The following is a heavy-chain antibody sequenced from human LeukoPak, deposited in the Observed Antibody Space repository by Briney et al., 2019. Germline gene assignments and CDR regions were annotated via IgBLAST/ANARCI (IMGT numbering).Heavy chain of an antibody. CDR1: GFTFISYA. J-gene: IGHJ4*02. CDR3: ARLNGGWPGGSCGY. CDR2: ISGSGGST. V-gene: IGHV3-23*01. D-gene: IGHD1-26*01. Sequence: PGGSLRFSCAASGFTFISYAMSWVRQARGKGLEWVSAISGSGGSTYYADSVKGRFTISRDNSKNTLYLQMNSLRAEDTAVYYCARLNGGWPGGSCGYWGQGTLVTVSS.